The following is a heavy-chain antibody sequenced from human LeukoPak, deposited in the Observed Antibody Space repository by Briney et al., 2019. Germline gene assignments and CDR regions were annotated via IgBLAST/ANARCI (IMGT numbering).Heavy chain of an antibody. Sequence: SETLSLTCTVSGGSINSYYWSWIRQPPGKGLEWIGYIYHSGNTNYSPSLESRVTMSVDESKNQFSLRVHFVSAADTAAYYCASTRRAAVAGRFDSWGQGTLVTVSS. V-gene: IGHV4-4*09. J-gene: IGHJ4*02. D-gene: IGHD6-19*01. CDR3: ASTRRAAVAGRFDS. CDR2: IYHSGNT. CDR1: GGSINSYY.